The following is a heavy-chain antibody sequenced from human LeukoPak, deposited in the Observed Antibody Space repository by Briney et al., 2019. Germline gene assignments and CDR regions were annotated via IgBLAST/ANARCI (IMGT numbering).Heavy chain of an antibody. D-gene: IGHD3-16*02. CDR3: ARAKDVSPFDY. CDR2: IYHSGST. V-gene: IGHV4-38-2*02. CDR1: GDSISSGYY. Sequence: SETLSLTCTVSGDSISSGYYWGWIRQPPGKGLEWIGSIYHSGSTYSNPSLKSRVTISADTSKNQFSLKLSSVTAADTAVYYCARAKDVSPFDYWGQGTLVTVSS. J-gene: IGHJ4*02.